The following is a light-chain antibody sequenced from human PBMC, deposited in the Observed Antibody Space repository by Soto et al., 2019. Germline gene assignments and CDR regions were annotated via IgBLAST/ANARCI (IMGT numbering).Light chain of an antibody. V-gene: IGLV2-14*01. CDR2: EVS. J-gene: IGLJ3*02. CDR1: SSDVGGYNY. Sequence: QSALTQPASVSGSPGQSITICCTGTSSDVGGYNYVSWYQQHPGKAPKLMIYEVSNRPSGVSNRFSGSKSGNRASLTISGLQAEDEADYYCSSYTSSSTPWVFGVGTKVTVL. CDR3: SSYTSSSTPWV.